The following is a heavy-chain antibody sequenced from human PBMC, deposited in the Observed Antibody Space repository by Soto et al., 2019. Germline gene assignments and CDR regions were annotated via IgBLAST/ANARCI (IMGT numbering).Heavy chain of an antibody. Sequence: SETLSLTCTVSGGPISSYYWSWIRQPPGKGLEWIGYIYYSGSTNYNPSLKSRVTISVDTSKNQFSLKLSSVTAADTAVYCCSRYISWFDPWGQGTLVTVS. CDR1: GGPISSYY. J-gene: IGHJ5*02. CDR2: IYYSGST. D-gene: IGHD3-3*02. CDR3: SRYISWFDP. V-gene: IGHV4-59*08.